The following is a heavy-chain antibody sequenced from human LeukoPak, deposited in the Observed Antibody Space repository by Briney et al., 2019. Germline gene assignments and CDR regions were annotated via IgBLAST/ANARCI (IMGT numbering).Heavy chain of an antibody. J-gene: IGHJ4*02. CDR1: GFTFGKYW. Sequence: GGSLRLSCVASGFTFGKYWMSWVRQAPGKGLEWVANITLDGSEKNYVDSVKGRFTISRDDTKNSLYLQMNSLRAEDTAVFYCARDQYDTWSRRGNFDSWGQGTLVIVSS. D-gene: IGHD3-3*01. V-gene: IGHV3-7*03. CDR2: ITLDGSEK. CDR3: ARDQYDTWSRRGNFDS.